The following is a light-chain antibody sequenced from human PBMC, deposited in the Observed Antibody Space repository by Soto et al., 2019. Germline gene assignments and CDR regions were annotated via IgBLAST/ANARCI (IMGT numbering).Light chain of an antibody. CDR1: QSIADW. CDR2: KAS. J-gene: IGKJ4*01. V-gene: IGKV1-5*03. CDR3: QQYVAYPLT. Sequence: DIHMTQSPSTLSASVGDRVTTPCRASQSIADWLAWYQQKPGKAPKLLIYKASTLESGVPSRFSGSGSGTEFTLTISSLQADDFATYSCQQYVAYPLTFGGGTKVDIK.